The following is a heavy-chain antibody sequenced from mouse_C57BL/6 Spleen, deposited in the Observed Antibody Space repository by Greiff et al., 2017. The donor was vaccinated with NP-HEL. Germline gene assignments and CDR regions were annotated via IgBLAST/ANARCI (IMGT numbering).Heavy chain of an antibody. CDR2: IDPSDSYT. V-gene: IGHV1-50*01. CDR1: GYTFTSYW. CDR3: ARSLRQLRLRGVYAMDY. D-gene: IGHD3-2*02. Sequence: QVQLKQPGAELVKPGASVKLSCKASGYTFTSYWMQWVKQRPGQGLEWIGEIDPSDSYTNYNQKFKGKATLTVDTSSSTAYMQLSSLTSEDSAVYYCARSLRQLRLRGVYAMDYWGQGTSVTVSS. J-gene: IGHJ4*01.